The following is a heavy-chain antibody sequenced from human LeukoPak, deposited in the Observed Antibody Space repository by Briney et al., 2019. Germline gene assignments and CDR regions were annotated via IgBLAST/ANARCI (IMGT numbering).Heavy chain of an antibody. Sequence: GGSLRLSCAASGFTFSDYYMSWIRQAPGKGLEWVSYISSSGSTIYYADSVKGRFTISRDNAKNSLYLQMNSLRAEDTAVYYCASRWFGELLKAFDIWGQGTMVTVSS. J-gene: IGHJ3*02. V-gene: IGHV3-11*04. CDR2: ISSSGSTI. CDR1: GFTFSDYY. D-gene: IGHD3-10*01. CDR3: ASRWFGELLKAFDI.